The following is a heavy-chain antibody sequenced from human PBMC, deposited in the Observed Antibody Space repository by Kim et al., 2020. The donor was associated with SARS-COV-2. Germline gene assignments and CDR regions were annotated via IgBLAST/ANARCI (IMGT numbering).Heavy chain of an antibody. D-gene: IGHD6-6*01. Sequence: YYADSVKGRFTISRDNSKNTLYLQMNSLRAEDTAVYYCAKVFLVRGPIDYWGQGTLVTVSS. J-gene: IGHJ4*02. V-gene: IGHV3-30*02. CDR3: AKVFLVRGPIDY.